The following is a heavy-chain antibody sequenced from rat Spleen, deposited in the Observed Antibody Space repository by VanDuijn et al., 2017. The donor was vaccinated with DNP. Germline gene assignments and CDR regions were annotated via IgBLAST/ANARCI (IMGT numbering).Heavy chain of an antibody. CDR2: IGSPAYAP. CDR1: GFTFSAYY. J-gene: IGHJ2*01. V-gene: IGHV5-22*01. Sequence: EVQLVESGGGLVQPGRSLKLSCAASGFTFSAYYMAWVRQAPAKGLEWVAYIGSPAYAPYHGDSVKGRFTISRDNAKNTLYLQMSSLRSEDMATYYCARWNSGHFDYWGQGVMVPVSS. CDR3: ARWNSGHFDY. D-gene: IGHD4-3*01.